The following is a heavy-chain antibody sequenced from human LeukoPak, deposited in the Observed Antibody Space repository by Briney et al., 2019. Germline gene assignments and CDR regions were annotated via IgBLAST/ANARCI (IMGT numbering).Heavy chain of an antibody. Sequence: GGSLRLSCTVSGFTLSTYSLNWVRRAPGKGLEWVSLMTNSRSYYADSVKGRFTISRDNAKNSLDLVMSSLRVDDTAVYYCARHDSGYDMWAFDIWGQGTMVTVSS. D-gene: IGHD5-12*01. V-gene: IGHV3-21*01. CDR1: GFTLSTYS. CDR2: MTNSRSY. CDR3: ARHDSGYDMWAFDI. J-gene: IGHJ3*02.